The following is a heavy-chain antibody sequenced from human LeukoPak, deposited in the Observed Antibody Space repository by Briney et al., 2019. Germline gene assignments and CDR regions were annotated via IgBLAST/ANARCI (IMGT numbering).Heavy chain of an antibody. Sequence: SVKVSCKASGGTFSSYAISWVRQAPGQGLEWMGGIIPIFGTANYAQRFQGGVTITADESTSTAYMELSSLRSEDTAVYYCARDYGDWPIAWDWGQGTLVTVSS. CDR1: GGTFSSYA. J-gene: IGHJ4*02. CDR3: ARDYGDWPIAWD. D-gene: IGHD4-17*01. CDR2: IIPIFGTA. V-gene: IGHV1-69*13.